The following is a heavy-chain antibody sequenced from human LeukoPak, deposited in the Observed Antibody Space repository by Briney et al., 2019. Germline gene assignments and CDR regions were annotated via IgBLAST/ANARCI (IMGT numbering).Heavy chain of an antibody. V-gene: IGHV1-18*01. CDR2: ISTYNGNT. D-gene: IGHD1-1*01. CDR3: ARPGTNWVFDAFDI. CDR1: DYSFSNYA. Sequence: ASVKVSCKASDYSFSNYAISWVRQAPGQGLEWMGWISTYNGNTGYAQAFQGRVTLTTDTSTSTVYMELRSLRSDDTAVYFCARPGTNWVFDAFDIWGQGTMVTVSA. J-gene: IGHJ3*02.